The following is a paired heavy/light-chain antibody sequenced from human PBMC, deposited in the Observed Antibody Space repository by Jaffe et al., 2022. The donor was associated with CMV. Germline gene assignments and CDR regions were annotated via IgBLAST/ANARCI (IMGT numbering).Light chain of an antibody. CDR3: QVWDSASDHWV. CDR1: NIGSKS. Sequence: SYVLTQPPSVSVAPGKTARITCEGNNIGSKSVHWYQQKPRQAPVLVMYYDTDRPSGIPERFSGSNSGNAATLTISRSEAGDEADYSCQVWDSASDHWVFGGGTKLTVL. V-gene: IGLV3-21*04. CDR2: YDT. J-gene: IGLJ3*02.
Heavy chain of an antibody. J-gene: IGHJ4*02. CDR1: EYTFTTYY. V-gene: IGHV1-46*01. Sequence: QVQLVQSGAEVKKLGASVKVSCKASEYTFTTYYIHWVRQAPGQGLEWMGLINPSSGSTNYAQKFQGRVTMTRDSSTSTVYMDLSSLKSEDTAVYYCAAERTHGASTTGYFDYWGQGTLVTVSS. CDR3: AAERTHGASTTGYFDY. CDR2: INPSSGST. D-gene: IGHD4-17*01.